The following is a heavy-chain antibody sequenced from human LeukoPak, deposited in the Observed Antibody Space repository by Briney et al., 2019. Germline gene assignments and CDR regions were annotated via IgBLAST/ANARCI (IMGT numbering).Heavy chain of an antibody. V-gene: IGHV4-31*03. D-gene: IGHD3-3*02. J-gene: IGHJ4*02. CDR2: IYYSGST. CDR3: ARAPQDGIRRMFDY. CDR1: GGSISSGGYF. Sequence: PSETLSLTCTVSGGSISSGGYFWSWIRQHPGKGLEGRVYIYYSGSTYYNPSLKSRVTISVDASKNQFYLKVSSVTAADKAVYYCARAPQDGIRRMFDYWGQGTLVTVSS.